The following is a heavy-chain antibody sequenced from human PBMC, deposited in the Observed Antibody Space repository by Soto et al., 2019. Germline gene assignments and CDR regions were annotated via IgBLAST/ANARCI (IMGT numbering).Heavy chain of an antibody. CDR3: ARGYTYGAPDY. Sequence: GASVKVSCKASGYRFTSYGISWVRQAPGQGLEWLGWISAYDDNTKYAQTLQGRVTMTTDTSTSTAYMELRSLRSDDTAVYYCARGYTYGAPDYWGQGTLVTVSS. D-gene: IGHD5-18*01. CDR2: ISAYDDNT. CDR1: GYRFTSYG. J-gene: IGHJ4*02. V-gene: IGHV1-18*01.